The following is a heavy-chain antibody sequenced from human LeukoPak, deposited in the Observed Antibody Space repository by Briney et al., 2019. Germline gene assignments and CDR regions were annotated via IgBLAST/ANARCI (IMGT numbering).Heavy chain of an antibody. CDR2: INWNGGST. Sequence: PGGSLRLSCAASGFTFDDYGMSWVRQAPGKGLEWVSGINWNGGSTGYADSVKGRFTISRDNAKNSLYLQMNSLRAEGTALYYCARDMSVPAASLSGYYYMDVWGKGTTVTVSS. D-gene: IGHD2-2*01. CDR3: ARDMSVPAASLSGYYYMDV. J-gene: IGHJ6*03. CDR1: GFTFDDYG. V-gene: IGHV3-20*04.